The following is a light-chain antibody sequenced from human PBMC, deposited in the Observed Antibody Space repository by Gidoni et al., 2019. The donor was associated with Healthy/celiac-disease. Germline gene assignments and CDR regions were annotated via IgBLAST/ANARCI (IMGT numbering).Light chain of an antibody. V-gene: IGKV1-5*01. CDR2: DAS. Sequence: DIQMTQSPSTLSASVGDRVTITCRASQSISSWLAWYQQKPGKAPKLLIYDASSLESGVPSGFSGSGSGTEFTLTISSLQPDDFATYYCQQYNSYSPYTFGQGTKLKIK. CDR1: QSISSW. J-gene: IGKJ2*01. CDR3: QQYNSYSPYT.